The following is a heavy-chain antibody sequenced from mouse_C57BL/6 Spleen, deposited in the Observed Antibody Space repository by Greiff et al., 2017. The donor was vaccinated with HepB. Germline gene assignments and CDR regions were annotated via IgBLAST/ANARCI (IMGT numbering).Heavy chain of an antibody. J-gene: IGHJ2*01. CDR1: GYTFTSYW. D-gene: IGHD2-1*01. Sequence: QVHVKQPGAELVKPGASVKVSCKASGYTFTSYWMHWVKQRPGQGLEWIGRIHPSDSDTNYNQKFKGKATLTVDKSSSTAYMQLSSLTSEDSAVYYCAIEDGNYEVDYWGQGTTLTVSS. CDR2: IHPSDSDT. CDR3: AIEDGNYEVDY. V-gene: IGHV1-74*01.